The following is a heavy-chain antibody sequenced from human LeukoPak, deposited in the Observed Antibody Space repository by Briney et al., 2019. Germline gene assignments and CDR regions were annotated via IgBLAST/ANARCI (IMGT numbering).Heavy chain of an antibody. D-gene: IGHD6-19*01. CDR3: ARDPSSGWYFYAFDI. J-gene: IGHJ3*02. V-gene: IGHV1-69*13. Sequence: PVKVSCKASGGTFSSYAISWVRQAPGQGLEWMGGIIPIFGTANYAQKFQGRVTITADESTSTAYMELSSLRSEDTAVYYCARDPSSGWYFYAFDIWGQGTMVTVSS. CDR2: IIPIFGTA. CDR1: GGTFSSYA.